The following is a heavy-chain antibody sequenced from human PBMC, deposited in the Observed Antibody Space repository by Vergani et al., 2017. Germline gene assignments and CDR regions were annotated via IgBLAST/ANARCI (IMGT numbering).Heavy chain of an antibody. Sequence: QLQLQESGPGLLKPSETLSLTCSVSGTSISGSSDYWGWIRQPPGKGLEWIGSIFYTGTSYYNPSLESRATNSVDTSKNQFSLKMKSVTAADTAVYYCARQVWGGGGYRFDHEGQGTRVTVSS. D-gene: IGHD3-16*01. J-gene: IGHJ4*02. CDR1: GTSISGSSDY. V-gene: IGHV4-39*01. CDR2: IFYTGTS. CDR3: ARQVWGGGGYRFDH.